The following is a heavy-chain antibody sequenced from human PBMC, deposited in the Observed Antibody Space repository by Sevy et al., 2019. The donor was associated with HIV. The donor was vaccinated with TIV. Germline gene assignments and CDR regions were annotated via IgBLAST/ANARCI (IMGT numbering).Heavy chain of an antibody. CDR3: ATAREYYSDSSGYLGY. J-gene: IGHJ4*02. Sequence: ASVKVSCKVSGYTLTEVSMHWVRHCPGKGLEWMGRFDPEDGETIYAQKFQGRITMTEDTSTDTAYMELRSLRSEDTAVYHCATAREYYSDSSGYLGYWGQGTLVTVSS. CDR1: GYTLTEVS. D-gene: IGHD3-22*01. CDR2: FDPEDGET. V-gene: IGHV1-24*01.